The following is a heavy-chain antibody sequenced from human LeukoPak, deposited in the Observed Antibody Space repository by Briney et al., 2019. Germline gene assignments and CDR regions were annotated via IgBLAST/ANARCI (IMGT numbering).Heavy chain of an antibody. Sequence: GGSLRLSCAASGFTFSSYSMNWVRQAPGKGLEWVSAISGSGGSTYYADSVEGRFTISRDNSKNTLYLQMSSLRAEDTAVYYCAKRTSGFCSSTSCYGHDFWGQGTLVTVSS. CDR1: GFTFSSYS. J-gene: IGHJ4*02. V-gene: IGHV3-23*01. D-gene: IGHD2-2*03. CDR3: AKRTSGFCSSTSCYGHDF. CDR2: ISGSGGST.